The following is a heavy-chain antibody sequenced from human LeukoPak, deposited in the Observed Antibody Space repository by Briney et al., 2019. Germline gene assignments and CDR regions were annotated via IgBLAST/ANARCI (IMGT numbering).Heavy chain of an antibody. CDR3: AKESRKKIVVVITTRYYFDY. Sequence: GGSLRLSCAASGFTFSSYAMSWVRQAPGKGLGWVSAISGSGGSTYYADSVKGRFTISRDNSKNTLYLQMNSLRAEDTAVYYCAKESRKKIVVVITTRYYFDYWGQGTLVTVSS. CDR1: GFTFSSYA. V-gene: IGHV3-23*01. D-gene: IGHD3-22*01. CDR2: ISGSGGST. J-gene: IGHJ4*02.